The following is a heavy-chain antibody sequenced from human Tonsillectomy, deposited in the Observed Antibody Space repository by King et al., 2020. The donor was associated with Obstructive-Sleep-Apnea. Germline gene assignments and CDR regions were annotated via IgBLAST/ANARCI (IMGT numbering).Heavy chain of an antibody. J-gene: IGHJ4*02. V-gene: IGHV3-43*01. CDR1: GFSFQAYS. D-gene: IGHD3-22*01. CDR2: ISWDGVYT. Sequence: QLVQSGGRVVQPGGSLRLSCTASGFSFQAYSMHWVRQAPGKGPEWVSLISWDGVYTYYADSVKGRFTISRDNSKNSLSLQLNSLRTEDTALYYCAKDMGDSSGYAAPLQTPAFDYWGQGTLVTVAS. CDR3: AKDMGDSSGYAAPLQTPAFDY.